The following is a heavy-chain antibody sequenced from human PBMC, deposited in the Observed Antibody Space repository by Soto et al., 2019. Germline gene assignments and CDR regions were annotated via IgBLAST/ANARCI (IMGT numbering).Heavy chain of an antibody. J-gene: IGHJ5*02. D-gene: IGHD6-19*01. CDR2: IYFTGST. V-gene: IGHV4-30-4*01. CDR1: GDFVSNGDYF. Sequence: QVQLRESGPGLVKPLETLTLNCTVSGDFVSNGDYFWSWIRQSPGKGLEWIGYIYFTGSTYYSPSLKCRLAISMDRSKNQFVVKLHSVTVADTAVYFCARVAVVDVVAAMRREVDPWGKGILVTVSA. CDR3: ARVAVVDVVAAMRREVDP.